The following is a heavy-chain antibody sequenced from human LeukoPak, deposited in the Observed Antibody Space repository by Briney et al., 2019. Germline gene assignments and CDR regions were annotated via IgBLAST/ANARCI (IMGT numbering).Heavy chain of an antibody. CDR2: ISWNSGSI. CDR1: GFTFDDYA. D-gene: IGHD3-3*01. CDR3: AKAAPYYDFWSGPTFDY. Sequence: PGGSLRLSCAASGFTFDDYAMHWVRQAPGKGLEWVSGISWNSGSIGYADSVKGRFTISRDNAKNSLYLQMNSLRAEDTALYYCAKAAPYYDFWSGPTFDYWGQGTLVTVSS. V-gene: IGHV3-9*01. J-gene: IGHJ4*02.